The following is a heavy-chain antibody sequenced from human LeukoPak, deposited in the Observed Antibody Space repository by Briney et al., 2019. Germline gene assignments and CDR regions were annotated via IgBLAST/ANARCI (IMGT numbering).Heavy chain of an antibody. J-gene: IGHJ4*02. D-gene: IGHD6-19*01. CDR1: GGSLSSGVYC. CDR3: ARVKYTSGCRFDY. Sequence: SETLSLTCAVSGGSLSSGVYCWGWARQPPGRGREWLGYIYQSGSTYYKPSLKSRVTISVDRSKNQLSLKLSSVTAADTAVYNCARVKYTSGCRFDYWGQGTLVTVSS. V-gene: IGHV4-30-2*01. CDR2: IYQSGST.